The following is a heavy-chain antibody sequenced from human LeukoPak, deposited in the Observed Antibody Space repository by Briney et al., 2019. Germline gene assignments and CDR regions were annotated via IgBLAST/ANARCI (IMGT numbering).Heavy chain of an antibody. CDR2: IYYSGTT. CDR1: GGSISSSSYY. D-gene: IGHD2-8*02. J-gene: IGHJ4*02. V-gene: IGHV4-39*01. Sequence: SETLSLTCTVSGGSISSSSYYWGWIRQPPGKGLEWIGIIYYSGTTYYNQSLKSRVTISVDTSKNQFSLKVNSVTAADTAVYYCARSLGYCTGATCYSFDSWGQGTLVTVSS. CDR3: ARSLGYCTGATCYSFDS.